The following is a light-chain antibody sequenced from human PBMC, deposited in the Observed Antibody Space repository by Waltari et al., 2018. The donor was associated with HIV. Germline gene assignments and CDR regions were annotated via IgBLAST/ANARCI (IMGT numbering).Light chain of an antibody. CDR2: DVS. Sequence: QSALTQPASVSGSPGQSITISCTGPSSDVGGYNYVSWYQQHPGKAPKLMIFDVSNRPSGVSNRFSGSKSGNTASLTISGLQAEDEADYYCSSYTSINTWVFGTGTKLTVL. J-gene: IGLJ3*02. CDR3: SSYTSINTWV. CDR1: SSDVGGYNY. V-gene: IGLV2-14*03.